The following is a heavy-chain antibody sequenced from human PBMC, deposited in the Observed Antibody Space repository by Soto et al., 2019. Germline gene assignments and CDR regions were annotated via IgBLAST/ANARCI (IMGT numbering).Heavy chain of an antibody. J-gene: IGHJ5*02. V-gene: IGHV3-23*01. CDR2: LSGSGGST. CDR3: AKLGPFPEGSSSFDLFDP. D-gene: IGHD6-13*01. Sequence: GGSLRLSCAASGFPFSNYAMTWVRQAPGKGLEWVSALSGSGGSTYYADSVKGRFTISRDNSKNTLYLQMNSLRAEDTAVYYCAKLGPFPEGSSSFDLFDPWGQGTLVTVSS. CDR1: GFPFSNYA.